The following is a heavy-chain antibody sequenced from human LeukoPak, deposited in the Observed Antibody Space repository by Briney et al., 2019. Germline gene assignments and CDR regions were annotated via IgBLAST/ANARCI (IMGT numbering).Heavy chain of an antibody. CDR1: GGTFSSYA. CDR3: ARVEDWFDP. D-gene: IGHD3-3*01. V-gene: IGHV1-69*04. Sequence: SVKVSCKASGGTFSSYAISWVRQAPGQGLEWMGRIIPILGIANYAQKLQGRVTITADKSTSTAYMELSSLRSEDTAVYYCARVEDWFDPWGQGTLVTVSS. J-gene: IGHJ5*02. CDR2: IIPILGIA.